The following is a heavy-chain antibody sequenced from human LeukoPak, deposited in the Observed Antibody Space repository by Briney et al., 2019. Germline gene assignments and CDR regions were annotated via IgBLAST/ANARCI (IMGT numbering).Heavy chain of an antibody. Sequence: PSETLSLTCTVSGDSIRSYYWSWIRQPPGKGLEWIGYIYYSGSTNYNPSLKSRVTISVDTSKNQFSLKLSSVTAADTAVYYCARMKGSRDGYNPLDYWGQGTLVTVSS. V-gene: IGHV4-59*08. CDR2: IYYSGST. CDR3: ARMKGSRDGYNPLDY. D-gene: IGHD5-24*01. CDR1: GDSIRSYY. J-gene: IGHJ4*02.